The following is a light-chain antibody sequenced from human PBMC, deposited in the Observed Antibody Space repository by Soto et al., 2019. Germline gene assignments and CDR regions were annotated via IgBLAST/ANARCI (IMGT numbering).Light chain of an antibody. Sequence: QSVLTQPASVSGSPGQSLTISCTGTRSDVGGYNYVSWYQQHPGKAPKLMIYDVSNRPSGVSNRFSGSKSGNTASLTISGLQAEDEADYYCSSYTSSSTRVVFGGGTKVTVL. CDR1: RSDVGGYNY. CDR2: DVS. V-gene: IGLV2-14*01. J-gene: IGLJ2*01. CDR3: SSYTSSSTRVV.